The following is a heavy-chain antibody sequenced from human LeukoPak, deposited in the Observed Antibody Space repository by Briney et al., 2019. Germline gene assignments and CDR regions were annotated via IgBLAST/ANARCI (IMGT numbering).Heavy chain of an antibody. V-gene: IGHV1-2*02. J-gene: IGHJ1*01. D-gene: IGHD3-16*02. CDR2: INPNSGGT. CDR1: GYTFTGYY. Sequence: ASVKVSCKASGYTFTGYYMHWVRQAPGQGLEWMGWINPNSGGTNYAQKFQGRVTMTRDTSISTAYMELSRLRSDDTAVYYCASAGYDYVWGSYRSEYFQHWGQGTLVTVSS. CDR3: ASAGYDYVWGSYRSEYFQH.